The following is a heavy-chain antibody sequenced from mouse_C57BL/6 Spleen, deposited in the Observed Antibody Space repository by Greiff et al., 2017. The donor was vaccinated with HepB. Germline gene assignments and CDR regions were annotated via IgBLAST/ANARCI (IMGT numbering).Heavy chain of an antibody. Sequence: QVQLQQSGAELVRPGASVTLSCKASGYTFTDYEMHWVKQTPVHGLEWIGAIDPETGGTAYNQKFKGKAILTADKSSSTAYMELRSLTSEDSAVYYCTRGDGNYPWASWGHGTLVTVSA. D-gene: IGHD2-1*01. CDR3: TRGDGNYPWAS. CDR1: GYTFTDYE. CDR2: IDPETGGT. V-gene: IGHV1-15*01. J-gene: IGHJ3*01.